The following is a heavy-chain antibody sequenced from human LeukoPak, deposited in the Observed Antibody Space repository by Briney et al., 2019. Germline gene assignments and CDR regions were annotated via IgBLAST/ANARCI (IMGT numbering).Heavy chain of an antibody. CDR3: AREVGSTLKYYFDY. CDR1: GGTFSSYA. V-gene: IGHV1-69*05. Sequence: SVKVSCKASGGTFSSYAISWVRQAPGQGLEWMGRISPIFGTANYAQKFQGRVTITTDESTSTAYMELSSLRSEDTAVYYCAREVGSTLKYYFDYWGQGTLVTVSS. CDR2: ISPIFGTA. D-gene: IGHD1-26*01. J-gene: IGHJ4*02.